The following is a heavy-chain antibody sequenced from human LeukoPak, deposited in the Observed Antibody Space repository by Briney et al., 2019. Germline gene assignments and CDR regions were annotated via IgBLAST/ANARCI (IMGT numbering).Heavy chain of an antibody. Sequence: PGRSLRLSCAASGFTFSSYAMHWVRQAPGKGLEWVAVISYDGSNKYYADSVKGRFTISRDNSKNTLYLQMNSLRAEDTAVYYCASSYSSSWSRLDAFDIWGQGTMVTVSS. V-gene: IGHV3-30-3*01. D-gene: IGHD6-13*01. CDR1: GFTFSSYA. J-gene: IGHJ3*02. CDR2: ISYDGSNK. CDR3: ASSYSSSWSRLDAFDI.